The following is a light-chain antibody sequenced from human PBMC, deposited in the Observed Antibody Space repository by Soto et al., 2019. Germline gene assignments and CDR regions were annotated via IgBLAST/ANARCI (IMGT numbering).Light chain of an antibody. CDR1: QSLTTY. J-gene: IGKJ4*01. Sequence: EVVMTQSPATLSVSPGEPATLSCRASQSLTTYLAWYQQKPDQAPRLLIYGISTRATDVPARFSGSGSGTEFTLTISGLQSEDFAVYYCQQYNKWPLTFGGGTKVDIK. V-gene: IGKV3-15*01. CDR3: QQYNKWPLT. CDR2: GIS.